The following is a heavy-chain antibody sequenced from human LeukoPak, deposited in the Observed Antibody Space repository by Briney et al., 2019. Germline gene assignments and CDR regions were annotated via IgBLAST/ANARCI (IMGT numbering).Heavy chain of an antibody. CDR2: IYTSGST. Sequence: VKPSETLSLTCTVSGGSISNYYWSWIRQPAGKGLEWIGRIYTSGSTNYNPSLKSRVTISVDTSKNQFSLKLSSVTAADTAVYYCARRTVTMVRDGGYFDYWGQGTLVTVSS. CDR1: GGSISNYY. V-gene: IGHV4-4*07. CDR3: ARRTVTMVRDGGYFDY. D-gene: IGHD3-10*01. J-gene: IGHJ4*02.